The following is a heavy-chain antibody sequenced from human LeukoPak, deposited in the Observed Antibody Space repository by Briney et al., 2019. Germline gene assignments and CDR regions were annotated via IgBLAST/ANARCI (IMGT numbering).Heavy chain of an antibody. Sequence: GASVKVSCKVSGYTLTELSMHWVRQAPGKGLEWMGGFDPEDGETIYAQKFQGRVTMTEDTSTDTAYMELSSLRSEDTAVYYCATDRQQQLVRAFPRKFNYYNKVMEFGGQGTTVTVSS. CDR1: GYTLTELS. V-gene: IGHV1-24*01. CDR3: ATDRQQQLVRAFPRKFNYYNKVMEF. D-gene: IGHD6-13*01. J-gene: IGHJ6*02. CDR2: FDPEDGET.